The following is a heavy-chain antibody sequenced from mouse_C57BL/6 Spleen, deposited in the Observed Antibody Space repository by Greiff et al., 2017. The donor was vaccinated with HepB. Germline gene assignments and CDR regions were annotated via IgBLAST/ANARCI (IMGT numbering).Heavy chain of an antibody. V-gene: IGHV1-61*01. CDR2: IYPSDSET. D-gene: IGHD1-1*01. J-gene: IGHJ1*03. Sequence: KQRPGQGLEWIGNIYPSDSETHYNQKFKDKATLTVDKSSSTAYMQLSSLTSEDSAVYYCARRDYYGSSHWYFDVWGTGTTVTVSS. CDR3: ARRDYYGSSHWYFDV.